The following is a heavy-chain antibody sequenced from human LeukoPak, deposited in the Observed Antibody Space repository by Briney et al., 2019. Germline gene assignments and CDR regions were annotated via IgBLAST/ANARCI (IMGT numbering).Heavy chain of an antibody. CDR3: AREGWDTSGYYYCDF. V-gene: IGHV3-48*04. CDR2: IDTSSSTM. CDR1: AFTFSDYS. Sequence: GGSLRLSCAASAFTFSDYSMNWVRQAPGKGLEWISYIDTSSSTMYYADSVMGRFTISRDNAGNSLFLQMNSLRAEDTAVYFCAREGWDTSGYYYCDFWGQGTLVTVSS. J-gene: IGHJ4*02. D-gene: IGHD3-22*01.